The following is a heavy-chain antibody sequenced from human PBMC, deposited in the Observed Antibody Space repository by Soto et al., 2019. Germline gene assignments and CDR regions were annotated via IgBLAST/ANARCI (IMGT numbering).Heavy chain of an antibody. CDR2: IYSGGKT. CDR3: TRDAHCERPYDFYDYAMDV. D-gene: IGHD2-21*01. CDR1: GLSVSTNF. V-gene: IGHV3-53*01. J-gene: IGHJ6*02. Sequence: QLVESGGGLIQPGESLKLSCAASGLSVSTNFMSWVRQAPGKGLAWLAVIYSGGKTFYADSVMGRFTISKDNCKNTMYLQMSSLRVEDTAVYYCTRDAHCERPYDFYDYAMDVWGQGTTVTVSS.